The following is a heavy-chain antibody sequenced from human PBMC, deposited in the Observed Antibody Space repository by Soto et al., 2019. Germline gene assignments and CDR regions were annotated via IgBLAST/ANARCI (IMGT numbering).Heavy chain of an antibody. CDR3: ARLVVMRTYYFEY. V-gene: IGHV4-30-4*01. J-gene: IGHJ4*02. CDR2: LYYSWST. CDR1: GGSISSGDYY. Sequence: PSETLSLTCTVSGGSISSGDYYLSWIRHPPGKGLEWIGYLYYSWSTYYNPSLKSRVTISVDTSKNQFSLKLSSVTAADTAVYYCARLVVMRTYYFEYWGQGTMVTVSS. D-gene: IGHD3-22*01.